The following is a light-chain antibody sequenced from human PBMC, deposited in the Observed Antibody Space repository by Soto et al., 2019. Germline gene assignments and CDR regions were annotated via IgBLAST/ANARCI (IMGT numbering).Light chain of an antibody. V-gene: IGKV1-39*01. J-gene: IGKJ4*01. Sequence: IKMTQSPSTLSASVGDRVTITCRASQNIRNWLAWYQQKPGKAPKLLIYAASSLQSGVPSRFSGSGSGTDFTLTISSLQPEDFATYYCQQSYRTLTFGGGTKVDIK. CDR3: QQSYRTLT. CDR1: QNIRNW. CDR2: AAS.